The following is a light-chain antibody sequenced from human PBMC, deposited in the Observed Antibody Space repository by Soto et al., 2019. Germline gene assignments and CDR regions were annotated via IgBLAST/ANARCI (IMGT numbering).Light chain of an antibody. Sequence: DTQMNQSPATLSATAGDRDTIPCRASQSISSWVAWYQEKPGKAPKLLIYDASNLESGVPSRFSGSGSGTDFTLTISHLQPDDSATYYCQPSENYWTFGQGTKVDI. CDR2: DAS. CDR1: QSISSW. J-gene: IGKJ1*01. CDR3: QPSENYWT. V-gene: IGKV1-5*01.